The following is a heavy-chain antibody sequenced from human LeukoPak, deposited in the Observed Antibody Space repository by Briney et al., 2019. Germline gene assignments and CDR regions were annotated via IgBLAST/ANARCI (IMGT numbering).Heavy chain of an antibody. V-gene: IGHV3-30*18. D-gene: IGHD3-9*01. J-gene: IGHJ4*02. Sequence: PGGSLRLSCAASGFTFTNNAMSWVRQAPGKGLEWVAVISYDGSNKYYADSVKGRFTISRDNSRNTLHLQMNSLRAEDTAVYSCAKASLRYFDWFSDYWGQGTLVTVSS. CDR1: GFTFTNNA. CDR3: AKASLRYFDWFSDY. CDR2: ISYDGSNK.